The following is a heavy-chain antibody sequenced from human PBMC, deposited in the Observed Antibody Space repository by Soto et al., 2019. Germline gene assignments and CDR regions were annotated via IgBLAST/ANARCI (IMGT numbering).Heavy chain of an antibody. Sequence: GGSLRLSCAASGFTFISYAMYWVRQTPGKGLEWVAVISYDGSNKNYADSVKGRFTISRDNSKNTLHLQMNSLRAEDTAVYYCARDRLYDSNTHYYNYCMVVWGKGTTVTGSS. CDR3: ARDRLYDSNTHYYNYCMVV. V-gene: IGHV3-30-3*01. D-gene: IGHD3-22*01. CDR1: GFTFISYA. J-gene: IGHJ6*04. CDR2: ISYDGSNK.